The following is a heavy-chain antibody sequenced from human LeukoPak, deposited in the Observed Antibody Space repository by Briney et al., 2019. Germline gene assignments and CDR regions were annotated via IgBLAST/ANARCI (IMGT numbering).Heavy chain of an antibody. CDR3: ARVKPPLRYFDWSVRGKAGLDY. D-gene: IGHD3-9*01. Sequence: ASVKVSCKASGYTFTSYDINWVRQATGQGLEWMAWMNPNSGNTGYAQKFQGRVTMTRNTSISTAYMELSSLRSEDTAVYYCARVKPPLRYFDWSVRGKAGLDYWGQGTLVTVSS. CDR1: GYTFTSYD. CDR2: MNPNSGNT. V-gene: IGHV1-8*01. J-gene: IGHJ4*02.